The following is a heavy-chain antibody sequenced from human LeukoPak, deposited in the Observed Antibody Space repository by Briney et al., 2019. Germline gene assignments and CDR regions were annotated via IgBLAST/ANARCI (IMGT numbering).Heavy chain of an antibody. CDR3: ARATYDSSGYYPEGAFDI. Sequence: GGPLRLSCAAPGFTFDDYGMSWVRQAPGKGLEWVSGINWNGGSTGYADSVKGRFTISRDNAKNSLYLQMNSLRAEDTALYYCARATYDSSGYYPEGAFDIWGQGTMVTVSS. CDR2: INWNGGST. V-gene: IGHV3-20*04. CDR1: GFTFDDYG. D-gene: IGHD3-22*01. J-gene: IGHJ3*02.